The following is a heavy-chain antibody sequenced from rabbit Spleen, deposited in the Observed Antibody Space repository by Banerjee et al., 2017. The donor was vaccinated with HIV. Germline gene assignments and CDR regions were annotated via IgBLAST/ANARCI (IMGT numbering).Heavy chain of an antibody. CDR1: GFSFSSNW. V-gene: IGHV1S45*01. Sequence: LEESGGGLVKPGGTLTLTCTVSGFSFSSNWICWVRQAPGKGLEWIACIDTNDGETDYANWPKGRFTISKTSSTTVTLQMTSLTAADTATYFCARNYVNAFDPWGQGTLVTVS. CDR2: IDTNDGET. D-gene: IGHD1-1*01. CDR3: ARNYVNAFDP. J-gene: IGHJ2*01.